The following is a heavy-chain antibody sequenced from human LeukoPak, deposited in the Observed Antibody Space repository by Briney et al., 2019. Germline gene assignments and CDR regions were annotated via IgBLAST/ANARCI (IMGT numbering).Heavy chain of an antibody. CDR1: GFTFSSYS. CDR2: INSGGTT. V-gene: IGHV3-23*01. Sequence: GGSLRLSCAASGFTFSSYSMNWVRQAPGKGLEWVSGINSGGTTYYADSVKGRFTISRDNSKNTLYLQMNSLRAEDTAVYDCAKPSRTMIRSPFDYWGQGTLVTVSS. D-gene: IGHD3-10*01. J-gene: IGHJ4*02. CDR3: AKPSRTMIRSPFDY.